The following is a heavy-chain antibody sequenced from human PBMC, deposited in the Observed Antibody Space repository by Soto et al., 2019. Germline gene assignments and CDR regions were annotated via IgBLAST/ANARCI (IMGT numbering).Heavy chain of an antibody. J-gene: IGHJ4*02. V-gene: IGHV3-23*01. CDR1: GFTFSSYA. Sequence: GGSLRLSCAASGFTFSSYAMSWVRQAPGKGLEWVATFGSTGNKYYADSVKGRFTISRDNSENRLYLQLDSLRAEDTAVYYCAKRRREGSSNWCEYWGQGTLVTVSS. CDR2: FGSTGNK. CDR3: AKRRREGSSNWCEY. D-gene: IGHD6-13*01.